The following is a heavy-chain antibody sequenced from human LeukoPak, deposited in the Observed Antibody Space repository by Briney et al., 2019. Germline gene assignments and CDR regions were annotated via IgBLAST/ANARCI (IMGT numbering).Heavy chain of an antibody. Sequence: GGSLRLSCAASGFTFSSYWMHWVRQAPGKGLVWVSRINSDGSSTSYADSVKGRFTISRDNAKNTLYLQMNSLRAEDTAVYYCARDRRSGSYGRYYYYYYGMDVWGQGTTVTVSS. D-gene: IGHD1-26*01. CDR2: INSDGSST. CDR1: GFTFSSYW. J-gene: IGHJ6*02. V-gene: IGHV3-74*01. CDR3: ARDRRSGSYGRYYYYYYGMDV.